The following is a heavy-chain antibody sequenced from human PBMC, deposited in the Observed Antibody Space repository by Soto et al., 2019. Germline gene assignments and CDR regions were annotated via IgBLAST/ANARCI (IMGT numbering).Heavy chain of an antibody. CDR2: TYYRSKWYN. D-gene: IGHD3-3*01. J-gene: IGHJ5*02. V-gene: IGHV6-1*01. Sequence: HSQTLSLTCAISGDSVSSNSAAWNWIRQSPSRGLEWLGRTYYRSKWYNDYAVSVKSRITINPDTSKNQFSLQLNSVTPEDTAVYYCARAPYYDFWSNSLDWFDPWGQGTLVTVSS. CDR3: ARAPYYDFWSNSLDWFDP. CDR1: GDSVSSNSAA.